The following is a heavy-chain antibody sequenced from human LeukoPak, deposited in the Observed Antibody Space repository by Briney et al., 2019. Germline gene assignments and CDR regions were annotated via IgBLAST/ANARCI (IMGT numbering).Heavy chain of an antibody. CDR1: GYSISSGYY. J-gene: IGHJ5*02. D-gene: IGHD6-13*01. V-gene: IGHV4-61*01. Sequence: KPSETLSLTCTVSGYSISSGYYWGWIRQPPGKGLEWIGYIYYSGSTNYNPSLKSRVTISVDTSKNQFSLKLSSVTAADTAVYYCARKYSSSWYDWFDPWGQGTLVTVSS. CDR3: ARKYSSSWYDWFDP. CDR2: IYYSGST.